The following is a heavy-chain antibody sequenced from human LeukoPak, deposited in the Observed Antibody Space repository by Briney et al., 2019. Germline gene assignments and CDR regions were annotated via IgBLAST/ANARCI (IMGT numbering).Heavy chain of an antibody. V-gene: IGHV3-23*01. CDR2: ISGSGGST. Sequence: GGSLRLSCAASGFTFSSYAMSWVRQAPGKGLEGVSAISGSGGSTYYADSVKGRFTISRDNSKNTLYLQMNSLRAEDTAVYYCAKGGASYSGGYYFDYWGQGTLVTVSS. J-gene: IGHJ4*02. CDR3: AKGGASYSGGYYFDY. D-gene: IGHD5-12*01. CDR1: GFTFSSYA.